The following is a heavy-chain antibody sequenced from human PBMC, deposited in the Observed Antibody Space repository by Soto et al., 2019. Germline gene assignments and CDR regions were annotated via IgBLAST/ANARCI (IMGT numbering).Heavy chain of an antibody. J-gene: IGHJ4*02. V-gene: IGHV3-7*03. CDR3: ASKTI. Sequence: EVQLVESGGGLVQPGESLRLSCAASGFPFSNYWMSWVRQAPGKGLEWVANIKEDGSDKYYVDSVKGRFTISRDNAKNSLYLQMNRLRAEDTAVYYCASKTIWGQGTLVTVSS. CDR1: GFPFSNYW. CDR2: IKEDGSDK.